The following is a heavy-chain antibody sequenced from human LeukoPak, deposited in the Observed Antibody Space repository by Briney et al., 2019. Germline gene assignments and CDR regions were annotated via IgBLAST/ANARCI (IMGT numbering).Heavy chain of an antibody. D-gene: IGHD3-22*01. CDR3: HQSYYDSSGYYLGAFDI. CDR1: GGSISSSNW. V-gene: IGHV4-4*02. Sequence: KPSETLSLTCAVSGGSISSSNWWSWVRQPPGKGLEWIGEIYHSGSTNYNPSLKSRVTISVDKSKNQFSLKLSSVTAADTAVYYRHQSYYDSSGYYLGAFDIWGQGTMVTVSS. J-gene: IGHJ3*02. CDR2: IYHSGST.